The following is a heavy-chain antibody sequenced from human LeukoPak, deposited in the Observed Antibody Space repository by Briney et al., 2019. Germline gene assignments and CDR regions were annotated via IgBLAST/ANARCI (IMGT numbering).Heavy chain of an antibody. CDR3: ATGGGDSSSWGYYYYGMDI. D-gene: IGHD6-13*01. CDR2: INPSGGST. J-gene: IGHJ6*02. Sequence: GASVKVSCKASGYTFTSYYMHWVRQAPGQGLEWMGIINPSGGSTSYAQKFQGRVTMTRDTSTSTVYMELSSLRSEDTAVYYCATGGGDSSSWGYYYYGMDIWGQGTTVTVSS. V-gene: IGHV1-46*01. CDR1: GYTFTSYY.